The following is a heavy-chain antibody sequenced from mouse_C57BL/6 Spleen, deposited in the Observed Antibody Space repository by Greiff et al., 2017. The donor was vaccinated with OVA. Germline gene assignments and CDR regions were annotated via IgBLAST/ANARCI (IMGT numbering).Heavy chain of an antibody. J-gene: IGHJ4*01. CDR1: GYTFTSYC. V-gene: IGHV1-59*01. CDR3: ARRGVITTRDYDMED. CDR2: IDPSDSYT. Sequence: QVQLQQPGAELVRPGTSVKFSCTASGYTFTSYCMHWVKQTPGQGLEWIGVIDPSDSYTNYTQKFKGKATLTVDTSSSTAYMQLSRLTSEDSAVYYSARRGVITTRDYDMEDWGQGTSVTVAS. D-gene: IGHD1-1*01.